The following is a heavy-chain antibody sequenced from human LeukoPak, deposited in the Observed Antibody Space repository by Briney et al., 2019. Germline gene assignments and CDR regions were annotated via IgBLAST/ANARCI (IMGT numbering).Heavy chain of an antibody. CDR2: TREDGSEK. Sequence: GGSLRLSCSASGFTFSTYWMSWVRQAPGKGLEWVANTREDGSEKYYVDSVKGRFTISRDNAKNSLYLQMNSLRAEDTAVYYCARELAGHYYGSGSSFDYWGQGTLVTVSS. D-gene: IGHD3-10*01. V-gene: IGHV3-7*01. J-gene: IGHJ4*02. CDR3: ARELAGHYYGSGSSFDY. CDR1: GFTFSTYW.